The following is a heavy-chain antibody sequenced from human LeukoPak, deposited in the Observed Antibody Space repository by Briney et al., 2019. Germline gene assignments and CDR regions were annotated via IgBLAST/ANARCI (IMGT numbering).Heavy chain of an antibody. CDR1: GFTFSSYA. D-gene: IGHD3-22*01. CDR3: AKRRGDSSGTFHPFDY. V-gene: IGHV3-23*01. Sequence: GGSLRLSCAASGFTFSSYAMGWVRQAPGKGLEWVSAISGSGGSTYYADSVKGRFTISRDNSENTLYLQMNSLRAEDTAVYYRAKRRGDSSGTFHPFDYWGQGTLVTVSS. J-gene: IGHJ4*02. CDR2: ISGSGGST.